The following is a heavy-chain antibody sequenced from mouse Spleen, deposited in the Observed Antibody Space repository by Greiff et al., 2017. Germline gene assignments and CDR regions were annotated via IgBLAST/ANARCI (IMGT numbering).Heavy chain of an antibody. CDR1: GYTFTSYW. V-gene: IGHV1-69*01. CDR3: ANYYDGSD. Sequence: VQLVESGAELVMPGASVKLSCKASGYTFTSYWMHWVKRRPGQGLEWIGEIDPSDNYTNYNQKFKDKASLTVDKSSSTAYMQLSSLTSEDSAVYYCANYYDGSDWGQGTTLTVSS. J-gene: IGHJ2*01. D-gene: IGHD1-1*01. CDR2: IDPSDNYT.